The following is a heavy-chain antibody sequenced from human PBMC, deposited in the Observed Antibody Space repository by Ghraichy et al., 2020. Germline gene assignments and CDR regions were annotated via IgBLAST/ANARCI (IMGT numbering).Heavy chain of an antibody. V-gene: IGHV3-21*01. CDR1: GFTFSSYS. J-gene: IGHJ6*02. D-gene: IGHD2-15*01. CDR3: ARDDDAGGTLYNHGMDV. Sequence: GGSLRLSCAASGFTFSSYSMNWVRQAPGKGLEWVSSISSSSSYIYYADSVKGRFTISRDNAKNSLYLQMNSLRAEDTAVYYCARDDDAGGTLYNHGMDVWGQGTTVTVSS. CDR2: ISSSSSYI.